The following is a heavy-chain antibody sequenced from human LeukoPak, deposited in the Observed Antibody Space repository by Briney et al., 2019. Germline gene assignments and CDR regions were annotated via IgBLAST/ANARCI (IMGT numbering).Heavy chain of an antibody. V-gene: IGHV1-69*04. Sequence: SVKVSCKASGGTFNTYVITWVRQAPGQGLEWMGRIIPILDLANYAQKFLGRVTITADKSTGTAYMELSSLRSEDTAVYYCARGRSDKNDPFDIWGQGTMVTVSS. CDR3: ARGRSDKNDPFDI. D-gene: IGHD2-15*01. J-gene: IGHJ3*02. CDR1: GGTFNTYV. CDR2: IIPILDLA.